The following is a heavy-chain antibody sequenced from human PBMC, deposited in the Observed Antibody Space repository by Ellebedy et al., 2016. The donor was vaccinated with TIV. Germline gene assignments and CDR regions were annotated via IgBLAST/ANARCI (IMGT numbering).Heavy chain of an antibody. J-gene: IGHJ4*02. CDR1: GYSFTSYW. CDR3: ARHEYCSGGSCYWGPDY. CDR2: IDPSDSYT. Sequence: GESLKISXKGSGYSFTSYWISWVRQMPGKGLEWMGRIDPSDSYTNYSPSFQGHVTTSADKSISTAYLQWSSLKASDTAMYYCARHEYCSGGSCYWGPDYWGQGTLVTVSS. D-gene: IGHD2-15*01. V-gene: IGHV5-10-1*01.